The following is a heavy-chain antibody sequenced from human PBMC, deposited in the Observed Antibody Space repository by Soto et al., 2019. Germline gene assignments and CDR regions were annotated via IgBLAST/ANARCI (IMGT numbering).Heavy chain of an antibody. D-gene: IGHD2-2*01. CDR3: EASIVVVPAAPPLLDP. V-gene: IGHV1-3*01. Sequence: QVQLVQSGAEVKKPGASVKVSCKASGYTFTSYAMHWVRQAPGQRLEWMGWINAGNGNTKYSQKFQGRVTITRDTSASTAYMELSSLRSEDTAVYYCEASIVVVPAAPPLLDPWGQGTLVTVSS. CDR2: INAGNGNT. J-gene: IGHJ5*02. CDR1: GYTFTSYA.